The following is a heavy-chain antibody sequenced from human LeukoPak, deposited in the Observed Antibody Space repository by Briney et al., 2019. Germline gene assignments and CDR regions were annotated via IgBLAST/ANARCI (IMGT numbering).Heavy chain of an antibody. CDR3: ARLLNTLDY. CDR2: IYYTGSS. Sequence: ASETLSLTCTVSGGSISSYYWSWIRQRPGKGLEWIGYIYYTGSSYYNPALESRLTLSVDTSKNQFSLRLSSVTAADTAVYYCARLLNTLDYWGQGTLVSVSS. D-gene: IGHD2-2*02. CDR1: GGSISSYY. V-gene: IGHV4-59*06. J-gene: IGHJ4*02.